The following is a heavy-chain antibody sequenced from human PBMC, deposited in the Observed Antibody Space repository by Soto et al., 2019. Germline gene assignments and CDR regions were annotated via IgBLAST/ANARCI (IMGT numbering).Heavy chain of an antibody. CDR2: ISGSGGST. Sequence: EVQLLASGGGLVQPGGSLRLSCAASGFTFSSDAMRGVRQAPGKGLEWVSAISGSGGSTYYADSVKGRFTISRDNSNNTLYLPMNSLRAEDTGVYYCARRGSGSYYDYWGQGTLVTVCS. D-gene: IGHD1-26*01. V-gene: IGHV3-23*01. CDR3: ARRGSGSYYDY. CDR1: GFTFSSDA. J-gene: IGHJ4*02.